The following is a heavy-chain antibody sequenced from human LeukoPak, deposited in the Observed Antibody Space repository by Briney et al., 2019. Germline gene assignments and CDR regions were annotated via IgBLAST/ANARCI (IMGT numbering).Heavy chain of an antibody. J-gene: IGHJ6*03. CDR1: GGSISSYY. D-gene: IGHD3-3*01. V-gene: IGHV4-59*12. CDR3: ARSDFGVVIKYYYYYMDV. Sequence: PSETLSLTCTVSGGSISSYYWSWIRQTPGKGLEWIGYIYYSGSTNYNPSLKSRVTISVDTSKNQFSLKLSSVTAADTAVYYCARSDFGVVIKYYYYYMDVWGKGTTVTVSS. CDR2: IYYSGST.